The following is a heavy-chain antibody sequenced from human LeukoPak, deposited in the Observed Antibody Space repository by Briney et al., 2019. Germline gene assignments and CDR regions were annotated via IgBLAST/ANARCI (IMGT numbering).Heavy chain of an antibody. CDR3: AMTYGDYVRNAFDI. Sequence: ASVKLSCKASGYTFTSYYIHWVRQAPGQGLEWMGIINPTSGSTTYAQRFRGRVTMTRDMSTATVYLELSSLRSDDTAVYYCAMTYGDYVRNAFDIWGQGTMVTVSS. D-gene: IGHD4-17*01. V-gene: IGHV1-46*01. J-gene: IGHJ3*02. CDR1: GYTFTSYY. CDR2: INPTSGST.